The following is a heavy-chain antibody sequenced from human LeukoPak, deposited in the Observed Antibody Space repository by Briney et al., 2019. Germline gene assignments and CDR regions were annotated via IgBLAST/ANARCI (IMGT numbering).Heavy chain of an antibody. D-gene: IGHD1-1*01. J-gene: IGHJ5*02. CDR1: GGSISSHHW. CDR2: IYHGGDS. Sequence: KPSETLSHTCAVSGGSISSHHWWSWVRQPPGKGLEWMGEIYHGGDSNYNPSLKSRVTISVDKSKNQLSLKLNSVTSADTAVYYCARNVGTASLGTNWLDPWGQGTLVTVSS. V-gene: IGHV4-4*02. CDR3: ARNVGTASLGTNWLDP.